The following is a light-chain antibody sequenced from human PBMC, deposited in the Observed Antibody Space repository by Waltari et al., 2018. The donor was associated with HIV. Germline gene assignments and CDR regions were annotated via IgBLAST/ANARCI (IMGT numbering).Light chain of an antibody. Sequence: ERVMTQSPTTLSVSPGERATLSCRASQTVDSDLAWYQQRPGQPPRLLISGASTRATSIPARFSGSGSGTEFTLTINSLQSEDFAVYYCQQYNNWPYTFGQGTRLDIK. CDR3: QQYNNWPYT. CDR2: GAS. V-gene: IGKV3-15*01. J-gene: IGKJ2*01. CDR1: QTVDSD.